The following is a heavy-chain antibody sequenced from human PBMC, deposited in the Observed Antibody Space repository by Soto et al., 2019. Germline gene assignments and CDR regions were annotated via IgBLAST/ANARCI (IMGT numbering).Heavy chain of an antibody. V-gene: IGHV4-61*01. Sequence: QVQLQESGPGLVKPSETLSLTCTVSGGSVSSGNYYWSWIRQPPGKGLAWIGYFYYTGSTSYNPSLNSRVTTSIDTSKNQFSLKVSSVTAAVTAVYYCSRSMFYSDGSSYSRFDIWGQGILVTVSS. D-gene: IGHD3-22*01. CDR3: SRSMFYSDGSSYSRFDI. CDR2: FYYTGST. CDR1: GGSVSSGNYY. J-gene: IGHJ5*02.